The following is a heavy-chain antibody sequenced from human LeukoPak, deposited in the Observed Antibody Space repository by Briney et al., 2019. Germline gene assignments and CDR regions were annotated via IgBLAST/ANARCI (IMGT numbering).Heavy chain of an antibody. CDR2: FYYSGST. J-gene: IGHJ5*02. V-gene: IGHV4-59*01. CDR1: GGSISSYY. Sequence: KPPETLSLTCSVSGGSISSYYWSWIRQPPGKGLEWIGYFYYSGSTNYNPSLKSRVTISADTSKNQFSLKLNSVTAADTAVYYCARGGGSYYFHWFDPWGQGTLVTVSS. CDR3: ARGGGSYYFHWFDP. D-gene: IGHD1-26*01.